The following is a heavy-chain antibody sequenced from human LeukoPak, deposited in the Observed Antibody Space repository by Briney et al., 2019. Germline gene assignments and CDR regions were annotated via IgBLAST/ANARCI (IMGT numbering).Heavy chain of an antibody. J-gene: IGHJ3*02. Sequence: GGSLRLSCAASGFTFSSYAVSWVRQAPGKGLEWVSAISGSGGSTYYADSVKGRLTISRDNSKNTLYLQMNSLRAEDTAVYYCAKDQYPNYYDSSGSILGAFDIWGQGTMVTVSS. CDR2: ISGSGGST. CDR3: AKDQYPNYYDSSGSILGAFDI. CDR1: GFTFSSYA. D-gene: IGHD3-22*01. V-gene: IGHV3-23*01.